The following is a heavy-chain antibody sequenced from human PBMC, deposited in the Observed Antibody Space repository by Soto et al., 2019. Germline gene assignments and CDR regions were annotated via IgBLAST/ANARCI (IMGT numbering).Heavy chain of an antibody. CDR3: AREGDYYYGMDV. CDR2: IYYSGST. J-gene: IGHJ6*02. CDR1: GGSISSGGYY. D-gene: IGHD1-26*01. V-gene: IGHV4-31*11. Sequence: PSETLSLTCAVSGGSISSGGYYWSWIRQHPGKGLEWIGYIYYSGSTYYNPSLKSRVTISVDTSKNQFSLKLSSVTAADTAVYYCAREGDYYYGMDVWGQGTTVTVSS.